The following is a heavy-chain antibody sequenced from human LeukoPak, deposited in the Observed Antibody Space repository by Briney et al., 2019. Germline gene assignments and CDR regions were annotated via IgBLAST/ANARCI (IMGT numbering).Heavy chain of an antibody. CDR2: IYSGGST. CDR3: ARPLTGTYLAY. V-gene: IGHV3-66*01. J-gene: IGHJ4*02. Sequence: PGGSLRLSCAASGFTVSSNYMSWVRQAPGKGLEWVSVIYSGGSTYYADSVKGRFTISRDNSKNTLYLQMNSLRAEDAAVYYCARPLTGTYLAYWGQGTLVTVSS. CDR1: GFTVSSNY. D-gene: IGHD1-20*01.